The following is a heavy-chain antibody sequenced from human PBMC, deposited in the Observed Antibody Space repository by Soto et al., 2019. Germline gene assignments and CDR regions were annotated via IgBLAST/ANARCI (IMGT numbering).Heavy chain of an antibody. CDR3: ARVRLYSSSPGYYYGMDV. Sequence: PWGSLRLSCAASGFTVSSNYMSCVRQAPWKGLEWVSVIYSGVSTYYADSVKGRFTISRDNSKNTLYLQMNSLRAEDTAVYYCARVRLYSSSPGYYYGMDVWGQGTTVTVSS. J-gene: IGHJ6*02. V-gene: IGHV3-53*01. CDR2: IYSGVST. CDR1: GFTVSSNY. D-gene: IGHD6-6*01.